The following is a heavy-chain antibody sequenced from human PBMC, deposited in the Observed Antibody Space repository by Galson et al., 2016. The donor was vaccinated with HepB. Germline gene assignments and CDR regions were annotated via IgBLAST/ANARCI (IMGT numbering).Heavy chain of an antibody. CDR2: ISFDGSNK. Sequence: SLRLSCAASGLTFSSNAMHWVRQAPGKGLEWVAVISFDGSNKNYADSVKGRFTISRDNSKNTLYLQMSSLRAEDTAVYYCATDRIVVIPAGPVALRFGGQGTLVTVSS. V-gene: IGHV3-30*04. J-gene: IGHJ4*02. CDR3: ATDRIVVIPAGPVALRF. CDR1: GLTFSSNA. D-gene: IGHD2-2*01.